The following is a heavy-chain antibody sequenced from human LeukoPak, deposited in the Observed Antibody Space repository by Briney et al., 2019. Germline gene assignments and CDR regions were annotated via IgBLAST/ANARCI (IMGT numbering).Heavy chain of an antibody. V-gene: IGHV3-23*01. CDR1: GFTFSSYA. CDR2: ISGSGGST. D-gene: IGHD2-2*01. J-gene: IGHJ4*02. Sequence: GSLRLSCAASGFTFSSYAMSWVRQAPGKGLEWVSAISGSGGSTYYADSVKGRFTISRDNSKNTLYLQMNSLRAEDTAVYYCAKDPEGYCSSTSCWYWGQGTLVTVSS. CDR3: AKDPEGYCSSTSCWY.